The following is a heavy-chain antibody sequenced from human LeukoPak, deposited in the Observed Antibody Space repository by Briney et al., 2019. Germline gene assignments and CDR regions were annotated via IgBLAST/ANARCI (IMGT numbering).Heavy chain of an antibody. D-gene: IGHD5-18*01. Sequence: GASVKVSCKASGYTFTGYYMHWVRQAPGQGLEWMGWINPNSGGTNYAQKFQGWVTMTRDTSISTAYMELSRLRSDDPAVYYCAKGGGYSYGLYYYYYGMDVWGQGTTVTVSS. CDR3: AKGGGYSYGLYYYYYGMDV. CDR1: GYTFTGYY. V-gene: IGHV1-2*04. CDR2: INPNSGGT. J-gene: IGHJ6*02.